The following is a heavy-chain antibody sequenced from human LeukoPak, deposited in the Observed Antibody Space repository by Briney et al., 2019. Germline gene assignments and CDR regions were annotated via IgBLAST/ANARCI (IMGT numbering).Heavy chain of an antibody. Sequence: PGGSLRLSCAASGFTFSDYGMTWVRQAPGKGLEWVSSITGSGSRAQYADSVQGRFTISRDNSKNTLYLQMNSLRAEDTAVYYCAKDPNGDYIGTFDIWGQGTMVTVSS. V-gene: IGHV3-23*01. CDR2: ITGSGSRA. D-gene: IGHD4-17*01. CDR3: AKDPNGDYIGTFDI. J-gene: IGHJ3*02. CDR1: GFTFSDYG.